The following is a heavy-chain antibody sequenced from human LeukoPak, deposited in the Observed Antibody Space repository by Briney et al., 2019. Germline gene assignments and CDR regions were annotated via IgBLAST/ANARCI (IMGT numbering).Heavy chain of an antibody. CDR1: GGSVSSGSYY. D-gene: IGHD3-10*01. CDR2: IYYSGST. CDR3: ARGAGWFGELYY. V-gene: IGHV4-61*01. J-gene: IGHJ4*02. Sequence: PSETLSLTCTVSGGSVSSGSYYWGWIRQPPGKGLEWIGYIYYSGSTNYNPSLKSRVTISVDTSKNQFSLKLSSVTAADTAVYYCARGAGWFGELYYWGQGTLVTVSS.